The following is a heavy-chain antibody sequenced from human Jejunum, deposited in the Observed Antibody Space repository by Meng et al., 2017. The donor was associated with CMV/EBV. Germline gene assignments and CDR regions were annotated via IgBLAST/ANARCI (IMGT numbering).Heavy chain of an antibody. CDR2: ISSGAGII. V-gene: IGHV3-48*03. CDR3: ARSGYSSAFGY. Sequence: AASGFTFSRYEMNWVRQAPGKGLEWVSYISSGAGIINYADSVKGRFTISRDNSENALYLQMNSLRAEDTAIYYCARSGYSSAFGYWGQGTRVTVSS. D-gene: IGHD5-18*01. CDR1: GFTFSRYE. J-gene: IGHJ4*02.